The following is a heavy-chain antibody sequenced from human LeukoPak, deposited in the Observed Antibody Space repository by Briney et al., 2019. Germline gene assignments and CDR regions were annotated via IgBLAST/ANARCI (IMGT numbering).Heavy chain of an antibody. V-gene: IGHV1-2*02. J-gene: IGHJ4*02. CDR3: ARDLYGDYADY. Sequence: ASVKVSCKASGYTFTGYYMHWVRQAPGQGLGWMGWINPNSGGTNYAQKFQGRVTMTRDTSISTAYMELSRLRSGDTAVYYCARDLYGDYADYWGQGTLVTVSS. CDR1: GYTFTGYY. CDR2: INPNSGGT. D-gene: IGHD4-17*01.